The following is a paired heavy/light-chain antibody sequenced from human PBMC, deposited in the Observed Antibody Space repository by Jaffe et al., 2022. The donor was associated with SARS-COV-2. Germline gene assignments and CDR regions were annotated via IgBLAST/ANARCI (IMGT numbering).Heavy chain of an antibody. D-gene: IGHD2-15*01. V-gene: IGHV3-48*02. CDR3: ARGGGSFAYCDY. Sequence: EVQLVESGGGLVQPGGSLRLSCAASKFTFSSYSMNWVRQAPGKGLEWVSYISVSGRTTHYADSVKGRFTISRDNAKNSLYLQMNSLRDEDTAVYYCARGGGSFAYCDYWGQGTLLTVSS. CDR2: ISVSGRTT. J-gene: IGHJ4*02. CDR1: KFTFSSYS.
Light chain of an antibody. V-gene: IGLV1-47*01. CDR1: SSNIGSNY. Sequence: QSVLTQPPSASGTPGQRVTISCSGSSSNIGSNYVYWYQQLPGTAPKLLIYKNDQRPSGVPDRFSGSKSGTSASLAISGLRSEDEANYHCAAWDDSLSGVVFGGGTKLTVL. J-gene: IGLJ3*02. CDR3: AAWDDSLSGVV. CDR2: KND.